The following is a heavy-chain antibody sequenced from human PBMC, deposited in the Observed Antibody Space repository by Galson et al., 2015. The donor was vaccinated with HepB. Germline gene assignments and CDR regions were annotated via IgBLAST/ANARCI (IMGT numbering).Heavy chain of an antibody. CDR1: GNSFTNHW. Sequence: QSGAEVKKPGESLKISCKDSGNSFTNHWLGWVRLVPGKGLEWMGIIYPGDSDTKYSPSFQGQVTISADKSISTAYLQWSSLKASDTAMYFCAKEAASGKLIYYYKGMDVWGQGTTVTVSS. CDR2: IYPGDSDT. CDR3: AKEAASGKLIYYYKGMDV. J-gene: IGHJ6*02. D-gene: IGHD6-13*01. V-gene: IGHV5-51*01.